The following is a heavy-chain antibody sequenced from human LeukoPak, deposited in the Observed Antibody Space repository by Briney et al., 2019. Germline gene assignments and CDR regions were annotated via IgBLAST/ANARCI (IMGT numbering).Heavy chain of an antibody. Sequence: PGRSLRLSCAASGFTFSSYAMHWVRQAPGKGLEWVAVISYDGSNKYYADSVKGRFTISRDNSKNTLYLQMNSLRAEDTAVYYCARGLRRHQFDYWGQGTLVTVSS. CDR2: ISYDGSNK. J-gene: IGHJ4*02. D-gene: IGHD4-17*01. V-gene: IGHV3-30*04. CDR1: GFTFSSYA. CDR3: ARGLRRHQFDY.